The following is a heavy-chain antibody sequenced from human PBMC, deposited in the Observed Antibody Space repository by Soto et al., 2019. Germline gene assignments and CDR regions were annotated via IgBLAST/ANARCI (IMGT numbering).Heavy chain of an antibody. CDR3: ARGMTTVTNAHNWFDP. Sequence: ASVKVSCKASGGTFSSYTISWVRQAPGQGLEWMGRIIPILGIANYAQKFQGRVTITADRSTSTAYMELSSLRSEDTAVYYCARGMTTVTNAHNWFDPWGQGTLVTVSS. CDR1: GGTFSSYT. J-gene: IGHJ5*02. D-gene: IGHD4-4*01. CDR2: IIPILGIA. V-gene: IGHV1-69*02.